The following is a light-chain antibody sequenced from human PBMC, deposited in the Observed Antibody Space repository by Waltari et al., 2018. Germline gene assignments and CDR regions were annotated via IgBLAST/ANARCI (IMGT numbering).Light chain of an antibody. CDR3: QSYDSSLGGSV. J-gene: IGLJ2*01. CDR1: SSNIGAGYD. CDR2: GNS. Sequence: QSVLTQPPSVSGAPGQRVTIPCTGSSSNIGAGYDVNWYQQRPGKVPKLLIYGNSHRPSGIPDRLAGSKSGPSASLAITGLQAEDGADYYCQSYDSSLGGSVFGGGTKLTVL. V-gene: IGLV1-40*01.